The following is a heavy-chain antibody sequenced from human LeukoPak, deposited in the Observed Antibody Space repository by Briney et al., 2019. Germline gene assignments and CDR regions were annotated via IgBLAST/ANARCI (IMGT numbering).Heavy chain of an antibody. Sequence: SETLSLTCAVYGGSFSGYYWSWIRQPPGKGLEWIGEINHSGSTNYNPSLKSRVTISVDTSKNQFSLKLSSVTAAGTAVYYCARGLMTSSYYFDYWGQGTLVTVSS. CDR3: ARGLMTSSYYFDY. J-gene: IGHJ4*02. CDR1: GGSFSGYY. D-gene: IGHD2-21*02. CDR2: INHSGST. V-gene: IGHV4-34*01.